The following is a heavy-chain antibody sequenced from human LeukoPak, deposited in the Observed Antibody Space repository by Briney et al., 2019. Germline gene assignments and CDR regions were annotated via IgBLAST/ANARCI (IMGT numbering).Heavy chain of an antibody. CDR2: ISSSSSYI. J-gene: IGHJ4*02. V-gene: IGHV3-21*01. CDR1: GFTFSSYS. D-gene: IGHD4-17*01. Sequence: GGSLRLSCAASGFTFSSYSMNWVRQAPGKGLEWVSSISSSSSYIYYADSVKGRFTISRDNAKNSLYLQMNSLRAEDTAVYYCASRQTTALSLFDYWGQGTLVTVSS. CDR3: ASRQTTALSLFDY.